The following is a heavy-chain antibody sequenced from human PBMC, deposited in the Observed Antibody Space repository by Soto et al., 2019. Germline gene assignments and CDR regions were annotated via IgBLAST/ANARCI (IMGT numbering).Heavy chain of an antibody. D-gene: IGHD2-8*01. CDR3: ATDPVLTPSV. CDR2: IWSDGSSK. V-gene: IGHV3-33*01. Sequence: PWGSLRLSCAASGFNFIVYGMHFFRQAPVKWLEWVAVIWSDGSSKYYADSVKGRFTISKDNSNNTLFLQMDSLRAEDTAVYYCATDPVLTPSVWGQGITVTVSS. CDR1: GFNFIVYG. J-gene: IGHJ6*02.